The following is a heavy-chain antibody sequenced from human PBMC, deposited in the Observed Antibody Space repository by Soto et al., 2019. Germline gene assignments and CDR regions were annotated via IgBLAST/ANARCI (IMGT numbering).Heavy chain of an antibody. J-gene: IGHJ6*02. CDR1: GYTFTSYA. Sequence: QVQLVQSGAEVKKPGASVKVSCKASGYTFTSYAMHWVRQAPGQRLEWMGWINAGNGNTKYSQKFQGRVTITRDTTASTAYMELSSLRSEDTAVYCCARVSYDGATTYCYFVLDVWGQGTTVTVSS. V-gene: IGHV1-3*01. CDR3: ARVSYDGATTYCYFVLDV. CDR2: INAGNGNT. D-gene: IGHD5-12*01.